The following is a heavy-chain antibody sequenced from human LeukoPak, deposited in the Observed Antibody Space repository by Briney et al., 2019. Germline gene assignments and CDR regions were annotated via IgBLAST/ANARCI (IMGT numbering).Heavy chain of an antibody. CDR1: GFTFSSYS. J-gene: IGHJ6*04. Sequence: GGSLRLSCASSGFTFSSYSMNWVRQAPGKGLEWVSSISSSSSYIYYADSVKGRFTISRDNAKNSLYLQMNSLRAEDTAVYYCARVSDIVATMGLEYYYYGMDVWGKGTTVTVSS. CDR2: ISSSSSYI. V-gene: IGHV3-21*01. D-gene: IGHD5-12*01. CDR3: ARVSDIVATMGLEYYYYGMDV.